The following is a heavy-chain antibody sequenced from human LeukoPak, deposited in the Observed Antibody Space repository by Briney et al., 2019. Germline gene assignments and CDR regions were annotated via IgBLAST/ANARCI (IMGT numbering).Heavy chain of an antibody. J-gene: IGHJ4*02. V-gene: IGHV3-23*01. D-gene: IGHD3-10*01. CDR3: ARYRGFGDSYDS. CDR1: GFPFTIYA. CDR2: IGGSST. Sequence: GGSLRLSCAASGFPFTIYAMSWVRQAPGKGLEWVSSIGGSSTYYADFVKGRFTISRDTSKNTMDLQMNSLRAEDTAIYYCARYRGFGDSYDSWGQGTLVTISS.